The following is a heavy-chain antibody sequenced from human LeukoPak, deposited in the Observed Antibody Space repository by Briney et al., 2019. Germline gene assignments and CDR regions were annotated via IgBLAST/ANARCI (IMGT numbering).Heavy chain of an antibody. CDR2: IKQVGSEE. D-gene: IGHD6-13*01. J-gene: IGHJ6*02. V-gene: IGHV3-7*05. Sequence: GGSLRLSCTASGFTFSNYWMSWVRQTPEKGLEWLANIKQVGSEEVYVDSVKGRFTVSRDNAQSSLYLEMTRLRAEDTAVYYCARDPYSSSWSYGMDVWGQGTRSPSP. CDR3: ARDPYSSSWSYGMDV. CDR1: GFTFSNYW.